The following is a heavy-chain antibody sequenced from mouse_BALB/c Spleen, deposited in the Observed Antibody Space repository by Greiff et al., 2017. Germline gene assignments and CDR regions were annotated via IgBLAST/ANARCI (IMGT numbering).Heavy chain of an antibody. CDR1: GFSLTSYG. V-gene: IGHV2-9*02. CDR3: AVLRLQGAWFAY. J-gene: IGHJ3*01. D-gene: IGHD1-2*01. CDR2: IWAGGST. Sequence: VKLVESGPGLVAPSQSLSITCTVSGFSLTSYGVHWVRQPPGKGLEWLGVIWAGGSTNYNSALMSRLSISKDNSKSQVFLKMNSLQTDDTAMYYCAVLRLQGAWFAYWGQGTLVTVSA.